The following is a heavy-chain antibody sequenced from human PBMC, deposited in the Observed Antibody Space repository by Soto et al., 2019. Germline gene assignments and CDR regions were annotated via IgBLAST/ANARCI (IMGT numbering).Heavy chain of an antibody. D-gene: IGHD3-3*01. CDR2: IIPIFGTA. V-gene: IGHV1-69*13. J-gene: IGHJ6*02. CDR1: GGTFSSYA. Sequence: SVKVSCKASGGTFSSYAISWVRQAPGQGLEWMGGIIPIFGTANYAQKFQGRVTITADESTSTAYMELSSLRSEDTAVYYCARDRGSGYGHTYHHYGMDVSGQGTTVTGSS. CDR3: ARDRGSGYGHTYHHYGMDV.